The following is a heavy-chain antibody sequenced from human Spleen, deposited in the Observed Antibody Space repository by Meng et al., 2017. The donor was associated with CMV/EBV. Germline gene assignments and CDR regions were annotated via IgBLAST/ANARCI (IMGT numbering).Heavy chain of an antibody. CDR2: ISGSGGST. CDR1: GFTFSSYA. V-gene: IGHV3-23*01. CDR3: ATGGTKDFWSGYYYYYYGMDV. Sequence: GGSLRLSCAASGFTFSSYAMSWVRQAPGKGLEWVSAISGSGGSTYYADSVKGRFTISRDNSKNTLYLQMNSLRAEDTAVYYCATGGTKDFWSGYYYYYYGMDVWGQGTTVTVSS. J-gene: IGHJ6*02. D-gene: IGHD3-3*01.